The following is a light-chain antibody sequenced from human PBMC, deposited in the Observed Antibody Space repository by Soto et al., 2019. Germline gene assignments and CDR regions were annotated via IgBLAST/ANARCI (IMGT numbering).Light chain of an antibody. CDR2: GAS. CDR3: QQYNNWPPGIT. CDR1: QSVSSN. J-gene: IGKJ4*01. V-gene: IGKV3-15*01. Sequence: EIVMTQSPATLSVSPGERATLSCRASQSVSSNLAWYQQKPGQAPRLLIYGASTRATGLPARFSGSGSGTEFTLTLSSLQSEDFAVYYCQQYNNWPPGITFGGGTKVEIK.